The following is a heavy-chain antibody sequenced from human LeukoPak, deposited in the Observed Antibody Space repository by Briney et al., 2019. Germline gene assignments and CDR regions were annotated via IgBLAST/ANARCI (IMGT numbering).Heavy chain of an antibody. D-gene: IGHD5-12*01. J-gene: IGHJ4*02. V-gene: IGHV4-39*07. Sequence: SETLSLTCTVSGDSISSPNYYWGWIRQPPGKGLEWIGSIFHSGSTFYNPSLKGRVTVSVDTSKNQFSPKLSSVTAADTAVYYCARGGVDIVATIPFDYWGQGTLVTVSS. CDR2: IFHSGST. CDR1: GDSISSPNYY. CDR3: ARGGVDIVATIPFDY.